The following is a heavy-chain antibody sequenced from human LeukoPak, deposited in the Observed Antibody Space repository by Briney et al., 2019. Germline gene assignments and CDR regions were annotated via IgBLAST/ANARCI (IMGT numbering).Heavy chain of an antibody. V-gene: IGHV4-59*08. D-gene: IGHD6-19*01. Sequence: RTSETLSLTCTVSGVSISSDYWGWIRQPPGKGLEWIGYISYGGSTSYNPSLQSRVTISVDTSKNQLSLKVSSVTAAETAVYYCARRVTSSGWYRNDCWGQGTLVTVSS. J-gene: IGHJ4*02. CDR2: ISYGGST. CDR1: GVSISSDY. CDR3: ARRVTSSGWYRNDC.